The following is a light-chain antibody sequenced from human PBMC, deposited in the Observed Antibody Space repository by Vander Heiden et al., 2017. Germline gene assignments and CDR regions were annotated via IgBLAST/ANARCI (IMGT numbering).Light chain of an antibody. CDR2: KAS. CDR1: QSISSW. CDR3: QQYNSYSHT. J-gene: IGKJ2*01. Sequence: DIQVTQSTSTLSASVGDRFTITCLASQSISSWLAWYQQKPGKAPKLLIYKASSLESGVPSRFSGSGSGTEFTLTISSLQPDDFATYYCQQYNSYSHTFGQGTKLEIK. V-gene: IGKV1-5*03.